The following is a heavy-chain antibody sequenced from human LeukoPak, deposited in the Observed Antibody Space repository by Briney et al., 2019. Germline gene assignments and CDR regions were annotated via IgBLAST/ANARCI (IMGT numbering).Heavy chain of an antibody. CDR3: ASGVRGYCSGGSCYRYYYYYGMDV. J-gene: IGHJ6*02. D-gene: IGHD2-15*01. CDR2: INHSGST. V-gene: IGHV4-34*01. Sequence: PSETLSLTCAVYGGSFSGYYWSWIRQPPGKGLEWIGEINHSGSTNYNPSLKSRVTISVDTSKNQFSLKLSSMTAADTAVYYCASGVRGYCSGGSCYRYYYYYGMDVWGQGTTVTVSS. CDR1: GGSFSGYY.